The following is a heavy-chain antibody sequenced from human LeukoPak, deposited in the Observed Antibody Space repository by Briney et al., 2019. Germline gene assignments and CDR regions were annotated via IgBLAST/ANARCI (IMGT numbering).Heavy chain of an antibody. J-gene: IGHJ6*02. CDR3: ARAEYLYGMDV. Sequence: GGSLRLSCAASGLTVSSYWMHWVRQAPGKGLVWVSRISSDGSSTSYADFVKGRFTISRDNAKNTLYLQMNSLRAEDTAVYYCARAEYLYGMDVWGQGTTVTVSS. CDR2: ISSDGSST. CDR1: GLTVSSYW. D-gene: IGHD2-2*01. V-gene: IGHV3-74*01.